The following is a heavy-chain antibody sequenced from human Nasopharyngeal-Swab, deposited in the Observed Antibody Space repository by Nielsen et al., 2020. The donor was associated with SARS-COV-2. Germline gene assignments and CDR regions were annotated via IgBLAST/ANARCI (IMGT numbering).Heavy chain of an antibody. CDR3: AKGSPGQCSSVTCTGAMYFDH. D-gene: IGHD2-2*01. CDR1: GFSTTTYG. Sequence: GESLKISCAASGFSTTTYGVSWVRQAPGKGLEWVSSISAGGSTYYADSAKGRFTISRGNSKNSLYLQLNSLRDEDTAVYYCAKGSPGQCSSVTCTGAMYFDHWGQGTLVTVSS. CDR2: ISAGGST. V-gene: IGHV3-23*01. J-gene: IGHJ4*02.